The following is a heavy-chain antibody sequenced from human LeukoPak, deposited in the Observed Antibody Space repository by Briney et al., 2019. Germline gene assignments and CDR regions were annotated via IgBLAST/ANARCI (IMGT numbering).Heavy chain of an antibody. J-gene: IGHJ3*02. CDR3: ARGYGSGHGYSAFDI. D-gene: IGHD3-10*01. Sequence: SVKVSCEASGGTFSSYAISWVRQAPGQGLEWMGGIIPIFGTANYAQKFQGRVTITADKSTSTAYMELSSLRSEDTAVYYCARGYGSGHGYSAFDIWGQGTMVTVSS. CDR2: IIPIFGTA. V-gene: IGHV1-69*06. CDR1: GGTFSSYA.